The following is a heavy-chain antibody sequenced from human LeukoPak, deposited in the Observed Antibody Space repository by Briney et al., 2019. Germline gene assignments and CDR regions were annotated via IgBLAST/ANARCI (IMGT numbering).Heavy chain of an antibody. V-gene: IGHV4-34*01. CDR1: GGSLSGYY. J-gene: IGHJ4*02. D-gene: IGHD5-24*01. CDR3: ARVGYNPSFDY. Sequence: SETLSLTCAVYGGSLSGYYWSWIRQPPGKRLEWIGEINHSGSTNYNPSLKSRVTISVDTSKNQFSLKLSSVTAADTAVYYCARVGYNPSFDYWGQGTLVTVSS. CDR2: INHSGST.